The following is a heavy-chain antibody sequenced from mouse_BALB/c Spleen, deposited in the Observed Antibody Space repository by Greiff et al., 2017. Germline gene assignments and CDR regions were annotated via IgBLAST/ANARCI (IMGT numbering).Heavy chain of an antibody. CDR1: GFTFSSFG. Sequence: EVMLVESGGGLVQPGGSRKLSCAASGFTFSSFGMHWVRQAPEKGLEWVAYISNLAYSIYYADTVTGRFTISRENAKNTLYLEMSSLRSEDTAMYYCARADDFAYWGQGTLVTVSA. V-gene: IGHV5-15*02. CDR2: ISNLAYSI. D-gene: IGHD2-3*01. CDR3: ARADDFAY. J-gene: IGHJ3*01.